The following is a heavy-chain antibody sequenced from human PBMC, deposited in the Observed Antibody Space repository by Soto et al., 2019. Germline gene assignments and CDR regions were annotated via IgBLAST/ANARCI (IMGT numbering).Heavy chain of an antibody. D-gene: IGHD6-13*01. CDR3: ARSPSSSWYGGGAFDI. CDR2: IYHSGST. V-gene: IGHV4-4*02. J-gene: IGHJ3*02. CDR1: GGSTSSSNW. Sequence: KPSETLSLTCTVSGGSTSSSNWWSWVRKPPGKGLEWIGEIYHSGSTNYNPSLQSRVTISVDKSENQFSLKMRSVTAADTAVYYCARSPSSSWYGGGAFDIWGQGTMVTVSS.